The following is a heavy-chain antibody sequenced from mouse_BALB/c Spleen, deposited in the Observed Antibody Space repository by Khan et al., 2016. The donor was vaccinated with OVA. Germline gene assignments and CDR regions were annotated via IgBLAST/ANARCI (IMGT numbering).Heavy chain of an antibody. CDR1: GFTFSGFG. CDR2: ISSGSSTI. D-gene: IGHD2-3*01. CDR3: ARTGYYYFDY. J-gene: IGHJ2*01. V-gene: IGHV5-17*02. Sequence: VQPKESGGGLVQPGGSRKLSCAASGFTFSGFGMHWVRQAPEKGLEWVAYISSGSSTIYYADTVKGRFTISRDNPKNTLFLQMTSLRSEDTAMYFCARTGYYYFDYWGQGTTLTVSS.